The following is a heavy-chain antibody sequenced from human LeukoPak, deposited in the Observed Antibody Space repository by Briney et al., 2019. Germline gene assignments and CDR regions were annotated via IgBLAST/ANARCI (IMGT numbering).Heavy chain of an antibody. CDR1: GYTFTSYD. V-gene: IGHV1-8*01. D-gene: IGHD6-13*01. Sequence: ASVKVSCKASGYTFTSYDINWVRQATGQGLEWMGWMNPNSGNTGCAQKFQGRVTMTRNTSISTAYMELSSLRSEDTAVYYCARVGGAAADHDYWGQGTLVTVSS. J-gene: IGHJ4*02. CDR2: MNPNSGNT. CDR3: ARVGGAAADHDY.